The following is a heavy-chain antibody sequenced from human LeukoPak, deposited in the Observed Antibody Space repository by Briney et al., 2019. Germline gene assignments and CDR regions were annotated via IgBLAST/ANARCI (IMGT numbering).Heavy chain of an antibody. V-gene: IGHV4-38-2*02. CDR1: GYSISSGYY. CDR3: AREGRQWLVFNFRFDY. CDR2: IYHSGST. J-gene: IGHJ4*02. D-gene: IGHD6-19*01. Sequence: SETLSLTCTVSGYSISSGYYWGWIRQPPGKGLEWIGSIYHSGSTYYNPSLKSRVTISVDTSKNQFSLKLSSVTAADTAVYYCAREGRQWLVFNFRFDYWGQGTLVTVSS.